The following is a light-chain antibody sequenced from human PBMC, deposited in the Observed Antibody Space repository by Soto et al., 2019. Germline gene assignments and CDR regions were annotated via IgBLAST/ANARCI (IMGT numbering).Light chain of an antibody. J-gene: IGKJ5*01. CDR3: QQSYMDPIT. V-gene: IGKV1-27*01. CDR2: GAY. Sequence: DIQMTQSPSSLSASVGDRVTITCRASQVIGNYLAWYQQKPGKVPKLLIYGAYTLQSGVPSRFSGSGGGTDFTLSISSVQPEDFATYFCQQSYMDPITFGQGTRLENK. CDR1: QVIGNY.